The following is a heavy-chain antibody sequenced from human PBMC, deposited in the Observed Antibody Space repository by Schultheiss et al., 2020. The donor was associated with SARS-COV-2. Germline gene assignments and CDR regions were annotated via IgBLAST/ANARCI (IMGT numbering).Heavy chain of an antibody. Sequence: SETLSLTCTVSGGSISSGGYYWSWIRQHPGKGLEWIGYIYYSGSTYYNPSLKSRVTISVDTSKNQFSLKLSSVTAADTAVYYCARLATDYDFWSGYLYNWFDPWGQGTLVTVSS. V-gene: IGHV4-31*03. CDR3: ARLATDYDFWSGYLYNWFDP. CDR2: IYYSGST. D-gene: IGHD3-3*01. CDR1: GGSISSGGYY. J-gene: IGHJ5*02.